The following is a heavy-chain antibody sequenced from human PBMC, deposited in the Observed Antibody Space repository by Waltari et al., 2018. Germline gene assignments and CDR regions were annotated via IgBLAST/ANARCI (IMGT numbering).Heavy chain of an antibody. V-gene: IGHV3-7*01. Sequence: EVQLVESGGGLVQPGGSLRLSCAASGFTFSSYWMRWVRQAPGKELEWVANIKQDGSEKYYVDCVNGRFTISRDNAKNSLYLQMNRLRAEDTAVYYCARETYFSVAGRLDYWGQGTLVTVSS. CDR1: GFTFSSYW. CDR2: IKQDGSEK. J-gene: IGHJ4*02. D-gene: IGHD6-19*01. CDR3: ARETYFSVAGRLDY.